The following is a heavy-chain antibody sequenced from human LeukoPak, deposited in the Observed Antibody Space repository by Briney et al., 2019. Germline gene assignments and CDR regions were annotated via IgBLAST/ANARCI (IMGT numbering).Heavy chain of an antibody. CDR3: AKQWFGELFPFDY. Sequence: GGSLRLSCAASGFTFSSYSMNWVRQAPGKGLEWVSSISSSSSYIYYADSVKGRFTISRDNSKNTLYLQMNSLRAEDTAVYYCAKQWFGELFPFDYWGQGTLVTVSS. D-gene: IGHD3-10*01. CDR2: ISSSSSYI. V-gene: IGHV3-21*01. J-gene: IGHJ4*02. CDR1: GFTFSSYS.